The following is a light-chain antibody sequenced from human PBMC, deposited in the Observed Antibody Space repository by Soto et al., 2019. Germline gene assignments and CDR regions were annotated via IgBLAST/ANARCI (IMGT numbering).Light chain of an antibody. V-gene: IGKV3-11*01. Sequence: EIVMTQSPGTLSLSPGERATLSCRASQSVSSYLAWYQQKPGQAPRLLMYDAFNRATGIPARFSGSGSGTDFTLTINSLAPEDFAIYYCHQRQSWPRTFGQGTKVDIK. J-gene: IGKJ1*01. CDR3: HQRQSWPRT. CDR2: DAF. CDR1: QSVSSY.